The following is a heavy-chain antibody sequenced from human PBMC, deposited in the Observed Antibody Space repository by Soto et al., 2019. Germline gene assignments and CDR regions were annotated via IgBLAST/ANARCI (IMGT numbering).Heavy chain of an antibody. Sequence: EVQLVESGGGLVQPGGSLRLSCAASGFTFSSYDMHWVRQATGKGLEWVSAIGTAGDTYYPGSVKGRFTISRENAKNSLDLQMNSLRDEDTAVYYCARARSYYYGMDVCGQGTTVTVSS. CDR2: IGTAGDT. J-gene: IGHJ6*02. CDR3: ARARSYYYGMDV. V-gene: IGHV3-13*01. CDR1: GFTFSSYD.